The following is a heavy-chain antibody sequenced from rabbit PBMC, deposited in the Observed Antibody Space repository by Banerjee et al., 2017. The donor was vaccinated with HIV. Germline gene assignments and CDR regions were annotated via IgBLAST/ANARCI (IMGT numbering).Heavy chain of an antibody. J-gene: IGHJ4*01. CDR1: GFSFSNKYV. D-gene: IGHD5-1*01. CDR3: ARWLGAYAFNL. Sequence: GGDLVKPEGSLTLTCTASGFSFSNKYVMCWVRQAPGKGLEWIACINSSSGNTVYATWAKGRFTISKTSSTTVTLQMTTLTAADTATYFCARWLGAYAFNLWGPGTLVTVS. CDR2: INSSSGNT. V-gene: IGHV1S45*01.